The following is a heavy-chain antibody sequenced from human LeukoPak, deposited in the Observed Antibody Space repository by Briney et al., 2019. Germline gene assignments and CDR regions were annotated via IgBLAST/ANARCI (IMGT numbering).Heavy chain of an antibody. D-gene: IGHD2-2*01. V-gene: IGHV3-30*04. J-gene: IGHJ4*02. CDR3: ARMGYCTSTTCYHYFEY. CDR2: ISYEGAYK. Sequence: PGRSLRLSGGASGVTFSSYAMYWVRQAPGKGLEWVATISYEGAYKFYADSVKGRCTISRDNSMNTLYLQVNSLSAEDTAVYYCARMGYCTSTTCYHYFEYWGQGTLVTVSS. CDR1: GVTFSSYA.